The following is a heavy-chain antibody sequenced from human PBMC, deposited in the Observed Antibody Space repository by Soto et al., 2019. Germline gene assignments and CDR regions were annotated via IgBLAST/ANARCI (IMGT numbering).Heavy chain of an antibody. J-gene: IGHJ4*02. CDR1: GFSFNKAW. V-gene: IGHV3-15*01. D-gene: IGHD4-17*01. Sequence: EVQLVESGGGLVKPGGSLRLSCATSGFSFNKAWMSWVRQVPGKGLEWVGRIRSDADGGAADYATTVDARFSISRDDSKRMVFLQIDNLKTDDTAFYYCTTDTIPFSTTVLATGGAYWGQGALVTVSS. CDR3: TTDTIPFSTTVLATGGAY. CDR2: IRSDADGGAA.